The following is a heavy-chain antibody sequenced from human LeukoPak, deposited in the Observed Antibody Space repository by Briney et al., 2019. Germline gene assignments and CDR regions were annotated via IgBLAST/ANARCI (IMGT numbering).Heavy chain of an antibody. V-gene: IGHV1-8*01. Sequence: ASVKVSCKAPGYTFTSYDINWARQATGQGLEWMGWMNPNSGNTGYAQKFQGRVTMTRNTSISTAYMELSSLRSEDTAVYYCARGPYYYDSSGPFDYWGQGTLVTVSS. CDR3: ARGPYYYDSSGPFDY. J-gene: IGHJ4*02. D-gene: IGHD3-22*01. CDR1: GYTFTSYD. CDR2: MNPNSGNT.